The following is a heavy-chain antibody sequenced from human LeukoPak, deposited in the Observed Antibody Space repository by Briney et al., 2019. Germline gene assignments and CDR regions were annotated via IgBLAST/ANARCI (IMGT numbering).Heavy chain of an antibody. D-gene: IGHD3-9*01. J-gene: IGHJ4*02. CDR2: IDYDSSHI. CDR3: TRDPLRYLRVGHYDY. Sequence: WGSLRLSCAASGFTFSTSAMNWVRQGPGKGLELVSSIDYDSSHIYYAASVRGRFTISRDNARDSVYLQMDSLRVEDTAVYYCTRDPLRYLRVGHYDYWGQGTLVAVSS. V-gene: IGHV3-21*01. CDR1: GFTFSTSA.